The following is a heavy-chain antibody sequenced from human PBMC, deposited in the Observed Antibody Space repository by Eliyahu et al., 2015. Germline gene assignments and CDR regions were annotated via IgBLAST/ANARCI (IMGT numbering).Heavy chain of an antibody. Sequence: QVQLVQSGAEVKKPGASVKVSCKASGYPFTGYYMHWVRQAPGQGLEWMGWINPNSGGTNYAQKXQGRVTMTRDTSISTAYMELSRLRSDDTAVYYCARDRTGAAAGSYWGQGTLVTVSS. D-gene: IGHD6-13*01. CDR3: ARDRTGAAAGSY. J-gene: IGHJ4*02. V-gene: IGHV1-2*02. CDR2: INPNSGGT. CDR1: GYPFTGYY.